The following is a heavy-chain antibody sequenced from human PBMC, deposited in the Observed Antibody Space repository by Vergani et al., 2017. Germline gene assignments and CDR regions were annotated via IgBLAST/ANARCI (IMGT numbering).Heavy chain of an antibody. D-gene: IGHD2-2*01. CDR1: GGSISSYY. V-gene: IGHV4-59*01. J-gene: IGHJ5*02. Sequence: QVQLQESGPGLVKPSETLSLTCTVSGGSISSYYWSWIRQPPGKGLEWIGYIYYSGSTNYNPSLTSRVTISVDTSKNQFSLKLSSVTAAATAVYYCARVTVGCSSTSCYEVDPWGQGTLVTVSS. CDR3: ARVTVGCSSTSCYEVDP. CDR2: IYYSGST.